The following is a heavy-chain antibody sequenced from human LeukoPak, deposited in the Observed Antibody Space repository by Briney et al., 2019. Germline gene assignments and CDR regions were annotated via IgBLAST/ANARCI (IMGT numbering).Heavy chain of an antibody. CDR3: ARGFVGYVFFDH. Sequence: PGGSLRLSCAASGFTLSSYATSWVRQAPGKGLEWVANIKQDGSDKYYVDSVKCRFTISRDNAKNSLYLQMNSLRVEDTAIYYCARGFVGYVFFDHWGQGTLVTVSS. CDR1: GFTLSSYA. CDR2: IKQDGSDK. D-gene: IGHD2-21*01. J-gene: IGHJ4*02. V-gene: IGHV3-7*01.